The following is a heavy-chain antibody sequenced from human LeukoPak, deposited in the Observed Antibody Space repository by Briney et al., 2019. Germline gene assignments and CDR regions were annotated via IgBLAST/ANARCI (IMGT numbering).Heavy chain of an antibody. D-gene: IGHD4-23*01. CDR2: ISAYNGNT. CDR3: ARDISTTTVVADFDY. V-gene: IGHV1-18*01. CDR1: GYTFTSYG. J-gene: IGHJ4*02. Sequence: ASVKVSCKAPGYTFTSYGITWVRQAPGQGLEWMGWISAYNGNTNYVQKFQGRVTMTTDTSTSTAYMELRSLRSDDTDVYYCARDISTTTVVADFDYWGQGTLVTVSS.